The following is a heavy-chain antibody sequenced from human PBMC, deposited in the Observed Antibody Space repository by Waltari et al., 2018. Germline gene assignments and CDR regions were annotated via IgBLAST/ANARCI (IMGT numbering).Heavy chain of an antibody. J-gene: IGHJ5*02. CDR1: GGSISSYY. V-gene: IGHV4-59*01. CDR3: ARARVVPAAAWWFDP. D-gene: IGHD2-2*01. Sequence: QVQLQESGPGLVKPSETLSLTCPVSGGSISSYYWSWIRQPPGKGLEWIGYIYYSGSTNYNPSLKSRVTISVDTSKNQFSLKLSSVTAADTAVYYCARARVVPAAAWWFDPWGQGTLVTVSS. CDR2: IYYSGST.